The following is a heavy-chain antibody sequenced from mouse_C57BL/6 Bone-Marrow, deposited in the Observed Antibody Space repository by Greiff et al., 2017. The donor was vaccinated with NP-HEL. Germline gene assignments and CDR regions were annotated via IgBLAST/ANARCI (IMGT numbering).Heavy chain of an antibody. CDR3: AREGDYDVRDFDY. CDR2: ISDGGSYT. CDR1: GFTFSSYA. D-gene: IGHD2-4*01. V-gene: IGHV5-4*01. J-gene: IGHJ2*01. Sequence: EVQRVESGGGLVKPGGSLKLSCAASGFTFSSYAMSWVRQTPEKRLEWVATISDGGSYTYYPDNVKGRFTISRDNAKNNLYLQMSHLKSEDTAMYYCAREGDYDVRDFDYWGQGTTLTVSS.